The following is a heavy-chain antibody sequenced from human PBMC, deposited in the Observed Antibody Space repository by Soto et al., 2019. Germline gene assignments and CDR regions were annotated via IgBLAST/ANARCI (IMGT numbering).Heavy chain of an antibody. CDR2: IKQDGSEK. D-gene: IGHD6-19*01. V-gene: IGHV3-7*01. Sequence: EVQLVESGGGLVQPGGSLRLSCAASGFTFSSYWMSWVRQAPGKGLEWVANIKQDGSEKYYVDSVKGRFTISRDNDKNSLYLQMNSLRAEDTAVYYCARVSIGGGWYFDYWGQGTLVTVSS. CDR3: ARVSIGGGWYFDY. CDR1: GFTFSSYW. J-gene: IGHJ4*02.